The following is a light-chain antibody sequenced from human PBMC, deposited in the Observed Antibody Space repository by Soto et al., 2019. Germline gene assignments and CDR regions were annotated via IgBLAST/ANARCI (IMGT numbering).Light chain of an antibody. CDR1: SSDVGGYNY. Sequence: QSVLTQPASVSGSPGQSITISCTGTSSDVGGYNYVSWYQQHPGKAPKLMIYGVSNRPSGISNRFSGSKSGNTASLIISGLQAEDEADYYCSSYTSSSTLRVFGGGTKLTVL. V-gene: IGLV2-14*01. CDR3: SSYTSSSTLRV. CDR2: GVS. J-gene: IGLJ3*02.